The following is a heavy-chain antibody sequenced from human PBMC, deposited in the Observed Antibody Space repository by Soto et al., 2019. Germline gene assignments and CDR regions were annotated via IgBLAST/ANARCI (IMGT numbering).Heavy chain of an antibody. CDR2: ISSSSSYI. Sequence: VQLVESGGGLVKPGGSLRLSCAASGFTFSSYSMNWVRQAPGKGLEWVSSISSSSSYIYYADSVKGRFTISRDNAKNSLYLQMNSLRAEDTAVYYCARDLTDYYGSGSPNWFDPWGQGTLVTVSS. CDR1: GFTFSSYS. CDR3: ARDLTDYYGSGSPNWFDP. V-gene: IGHV3-21*01. J-gene: IGHJ5*02. D-gene: IGHD3-10*01.